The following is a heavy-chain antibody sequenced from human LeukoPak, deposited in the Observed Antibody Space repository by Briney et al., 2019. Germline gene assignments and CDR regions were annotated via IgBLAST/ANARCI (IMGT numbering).Heavy chain of an antibody. D-gene: IGHD6-13*01. Sequence: PSETLSLTCTVSGGSISSSRYYWGWIRQPPGKGLEWIGSIYYSGSTYYNPSLKSRVTISVDTSKNQFSLKLSPVTAADTAVYYCARRVIAAAGTSDYYYGMDVWGQGTTVTVSS. CDR3: ARRVIAAAGTSDYYYGMDV. CDR1: GGSISSSRYY. V-gene: IGHV4-39*01. CDR2: IYYSGST. J-gene: IGHJ6*02.